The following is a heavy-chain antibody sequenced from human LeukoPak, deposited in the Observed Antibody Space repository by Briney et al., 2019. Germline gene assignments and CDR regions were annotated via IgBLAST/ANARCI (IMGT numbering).Heavy chain of an antibody. CDR3: ARGVYTYSL. Sequence: GGSLRLSCVASGLTFSSHWMSWVRQAPGKGLEWVANIKEDGSEEYYVDSVRGRFTISRDNARNSLYLQMNSLRAEDTAVYYCARGVYTYSLWGQGTLVTVSS. CDR1: GLTFSSHW. V-gene: IGHV3-7*05. J-gene: IGHJ4*02. D-gene: IGHD5-18*01. CDR2: IKEDGSEE.